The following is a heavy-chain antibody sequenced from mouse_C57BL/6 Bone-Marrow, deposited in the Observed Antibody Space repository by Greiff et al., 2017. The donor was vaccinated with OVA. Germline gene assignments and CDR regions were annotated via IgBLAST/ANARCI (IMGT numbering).Heavy chain of an antibody. Sequence: DVMLVESGGGLVKPGGSLKLSCAASGFTFSDYGMHWVRQAPEKGLEWVAYISSGSSTIYYADTVKGRFTISRDNAKNTLFLQMTSLRSEDTAMYYCASRAWFAYWGQGTLVTVSA. CDR2: ISSGSSTI. J-gene: IGHJ3*01. CDR1: GFTFSDYG. V-gene: IGHV5-17*01. CDR3: ASRAWFAY.